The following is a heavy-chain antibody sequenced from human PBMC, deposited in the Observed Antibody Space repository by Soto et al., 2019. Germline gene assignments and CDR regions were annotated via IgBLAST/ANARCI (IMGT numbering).Heavy chain of an antibody. V-gene: IGHV3-23*01. D-gene: IGHD3-22*01. CDR1: GFTFSSYA. J-gene: IGHJ5*02. CDR2: ISGSGGDR. Sequence: GGSLRLSCAASGFTFSSYAMHWVRQAPGRGLEWVSSISGSGGDRSYADSVKGRFTISRDNSEKTLYLQMNSLRAEDTATYFCATAYYDSRGFQDRWGQGTLVTVSS. CDR3: ATAYYDSRGFQDR.